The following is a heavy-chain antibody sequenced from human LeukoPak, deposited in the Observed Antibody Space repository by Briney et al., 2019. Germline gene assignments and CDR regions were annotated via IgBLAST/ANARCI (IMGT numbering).Heavy chain of an antibody. D-gene: IGHD4-11*01. CDR2: MYYSGST. CDR1: GGSISSNY. Sequence: SETLSLTCTVSGGSISSNYWNWIRQPPGKGLEWIGYMYYSGSTNYNPSLKSRVTISVDTSKNQFSLKLSSVTAADTAVYYCARGDRYSNYHPFDYWGQGTLVTASS. J-gene: IGHJ4*02. CDR3: ARGDRYSNYHPFDY. V-gene: IGHV4-59*01.